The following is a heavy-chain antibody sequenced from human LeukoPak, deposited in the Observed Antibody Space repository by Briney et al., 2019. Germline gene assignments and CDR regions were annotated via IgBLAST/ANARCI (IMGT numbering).Heavy chain of an antibody. D-gene: IGHD2-15*01. CDR1: GYTFTSYY. CDR3: ARDRSSGGNCYPYKYDY. V-gene: IGHV1-46*01. Sequence: ASVKVSFKASGYTFTSYYMHWVRQAPGQGLEWMGIINPSGGSTSYAQKFQGRVTMTRDMSTSTVYMELCSLRSEDTAEYYCARDRSSGGNCYPYKYDYWGRRTLVTFSS. J-gene: IGHJ4*02. CDR2: INPSGGST.